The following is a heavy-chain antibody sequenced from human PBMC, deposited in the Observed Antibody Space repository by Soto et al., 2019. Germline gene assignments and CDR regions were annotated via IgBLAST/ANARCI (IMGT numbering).Heavy chain of an antibody. CDR3: ERREVTTYYYYGMDV. Sequence: GAALKISCKGSGYSFTSYWISWVRQMPGKGLEWMGRIDPSDSYTNYSPSFQGHVTISADKSISTAYLQWSSLKASDTAMYYCERREVTTYYYYGMDVWGQGTTVTVSS. CDR1: GYSFTSYW. J-gene: IGHJ6*02. CDR2: IDPSDSYT. V-gene: IGHV5-10-1*01. D-gene: IGHD4-17*01.